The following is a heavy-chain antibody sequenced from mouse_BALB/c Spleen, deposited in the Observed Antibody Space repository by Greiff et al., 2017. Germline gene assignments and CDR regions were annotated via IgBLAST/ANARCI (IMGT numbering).Heavy chain of an antibody. CDR3: ARHGDYGNGFAY. D-gene: IGHD2-1*01. J-gene: IGHJ3*01. V-gene: IGHV2-6-2*01. CDR2: IWSDGST. Sequence: VNLVESGPDLVAPSQSLSITCTVSGFSLTSYGVHWVRQPPGKGLEWLVVIWSDGSTTYNSALKSRLSISKDNSKSQVFLKMNSLQTDDTAMYYCARHGDYGNGFAYWGQGTLVTVSA. CDR1: GFSLTSYG.